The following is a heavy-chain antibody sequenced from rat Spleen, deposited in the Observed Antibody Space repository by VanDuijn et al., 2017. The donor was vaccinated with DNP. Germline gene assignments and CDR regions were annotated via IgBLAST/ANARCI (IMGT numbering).Heavy chain of an antibody. V-gene: IGHV5-22*01. CDR2: ISYEGSST. CDR3: ARHEATEGIDFDY. Sequence: EVQLVESGGGLVQPGRSLKLSCAASGFTFSSFPMAWVRQAPKKGLEWVASISYEGSSTYYGDSVKGRFTISRDNAKSTLYLQMDSLRSEDTATYYCARHEATEGIDFDYWGQGVMVTVSS. CDR1: GFTFSSFP. D-gene: IGHD1-11*01. J-gene: IGHJ2*01.